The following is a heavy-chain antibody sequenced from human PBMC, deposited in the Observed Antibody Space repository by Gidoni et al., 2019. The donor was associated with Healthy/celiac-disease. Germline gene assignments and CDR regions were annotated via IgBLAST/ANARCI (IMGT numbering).Heavy chain of an antibody. CDR2: INPSSGST. CDR1: GYTFTSYY. V-gene: IGHV1-46*01. Sequence: QVQLVQSGAEVKKPGASVKVSCKASGYTFTSYYMHWVRQAPGQWLEWMGIINPSSGSTSYAQKFQGRATMTRDTSTSTVYMELSSLRSEDTAVYYCARDGPLPELRVYYFDYWGQGTLVTVSS. CDR3: ARDGPLPELRVYYFDY. D-gene: IGHD1-26*01. J-gene: IGHJ4*02.